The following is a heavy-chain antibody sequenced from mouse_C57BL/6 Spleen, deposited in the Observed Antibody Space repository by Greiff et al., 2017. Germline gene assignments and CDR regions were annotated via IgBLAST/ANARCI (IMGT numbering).Heavy chain of an antibody. D-gene: IGHD2-4*01. J-gene: IGHJ4*01. CDR3: ARKDPIYYDYDGYAMDY. CDR1: GFSLTSYG. V-gene: IGHV2-2*01. Sequence: VKLQESGPGLVQPSQSLSITCTVSGFSLTSYGVHWVRQSPGKGLEWLGVIWSGGSTDYNAAFISRLRISKDNSKSQVFFKMNSLQADDTAIYYCARKDPIYYDYDGYAMDYWGQGTSVTVSS. CDR2: IWSGGST.